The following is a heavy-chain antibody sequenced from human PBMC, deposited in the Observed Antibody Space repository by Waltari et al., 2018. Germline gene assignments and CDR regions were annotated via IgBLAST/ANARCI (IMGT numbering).Heavy chain of an antibody. CDR2: IMPDISET. Sequence: QVQLEQSGAEAKKPGSSVRVSCRASGRTFPSDSVNWVRQAPGKGLEWMGRIMPDISETNYAVKFQGRITIVADQSTGAVYMELSSLRPDDTAVYYCAGGDGGYYYHKLDVWGQGTAVTVSS. CDR3: AGGDGGYYYHKLDV. V-gene: IGHV1-69*02. D-gene: IGHD3-22*01. CDR1: GRTFPSDS. J-gene: IGHJ6*02.